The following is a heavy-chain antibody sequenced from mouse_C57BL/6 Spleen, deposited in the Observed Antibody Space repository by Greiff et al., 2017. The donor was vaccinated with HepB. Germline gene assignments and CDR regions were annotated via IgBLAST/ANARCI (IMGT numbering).Heavy chain of an antibody. V-gene: IGHV10-3*01. CDR1: GFIFIPFA. J-gene: IGHJ1*03. CDR3: VGASWSGGYFDV. Sequence: GGGLVQPKGSLKLSCAASGFIFIPFAMHWVRQAPGKGLEWVARIRSNSSNYATYYADSVKDRFTISSDDSQSMLYLQMNHLTTEDTAIYYCVGASWSGGYFDVWGTGTTVTVSS. CDR2: IRSNSSNYAT.